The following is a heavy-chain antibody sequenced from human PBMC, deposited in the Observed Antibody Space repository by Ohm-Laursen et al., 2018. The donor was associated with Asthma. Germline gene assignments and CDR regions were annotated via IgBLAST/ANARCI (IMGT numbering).Heavy chain of an antibody. Sequence: GSLRLSCAASGFTFSDYYMSWIRQAPGKGLEWVSYISSSGSTIYYADSVKGRFTISRDNAKNSLYLQMNSLRPEDTAVYYCARGHGGIQRWLSYQCDNWGQGALVTVSS. CDR2: ISSSGSTI. CDR3: ARGHGGIQRWLSYQCDN. V-gene: IGHV3-11*04. D-gene: IGHD5-18*01. CDR1: GFTFSDYY. J-gene: IGHJ4*02.